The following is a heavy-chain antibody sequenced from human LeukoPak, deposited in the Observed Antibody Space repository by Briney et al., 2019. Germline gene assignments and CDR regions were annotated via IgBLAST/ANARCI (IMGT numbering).Heavy chain of an antibody. Sequence: GGSLRLSCAASGFTFSSYAMSWVRQAPGKGLEWVSAISGSGGSTYYADSVKGRFTISRDNSKNTLYLQMNSLRAEDTAVYYCAKDSRGYSHGYYYGSGSYFDYWGQGTLVTVSS. D-gene: IGHD3-10*01. V-gene: IGHV3-23*01. J-gene: IGHJ4*02. CDR2: ISGSGGST. CDR1: GFTFSSYA. CDR3: AKDSRGYSHGYYYGSGSYFDY.